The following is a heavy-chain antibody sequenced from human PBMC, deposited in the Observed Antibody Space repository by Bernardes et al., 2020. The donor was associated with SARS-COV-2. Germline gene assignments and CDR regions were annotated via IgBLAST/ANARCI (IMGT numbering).Heavy chain of an antibody. Sequence: APVTVLRKASGYTFTSYGLSWVRQAPGPGLEWLGWISADNGNTNYAQKFQGRVTMTTDTSTSTGYMELRSLRSDDTAVYYCATVVGYSYGGGWFDHWGQGTLLTGSS. CDR3: ATVVGYSYGGGWFDH. CDR2: ISADNGNT. D-gene: IGHD5-18*01. CDR1: GYTFTSYG. V-gene: IGHV1-18*01. J-gene: IGHJ5*02.